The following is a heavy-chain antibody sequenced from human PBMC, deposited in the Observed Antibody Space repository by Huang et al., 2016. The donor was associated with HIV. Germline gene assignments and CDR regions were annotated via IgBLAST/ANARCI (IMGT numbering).Heavy chain of an antibody. V-gene: IGHV1-69*01. CDR1: GGTLG. CDR2: SIPSFGTA. CDR3: ARLGYSNAMVY. Sequence: QVQLVQSGAEVKKPGSSVKVSCKASGGTLGISWVRQAPGQGLEWMGGSIPSFGTANYAQKFQGRVTITADEPTSTAYMELSSLRSEDTAVYYCARLGYSNAMVYWGQGALVTVSS. D-gene: IGHD4-4*01. J-gene: IGHJ4*02.